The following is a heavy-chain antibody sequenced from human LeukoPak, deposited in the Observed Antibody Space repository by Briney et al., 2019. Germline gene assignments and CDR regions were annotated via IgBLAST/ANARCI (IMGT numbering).Heavy chain of an antibody. CDR2: ISYDGSNK. Sequence: GGSLRLSCAASGFTFSSYAMHWVRQAPGKGLEWVAVISYDGSNKYYADSVKGRFAISRDNSKNTLYLQMNSLRAEDTAVYYCAGGGYGDYVVDYWGQGTLVTVSS. CDR3: AGGGYGDYVVDY. D-gene: IGHD4-17*01. V-gene: IGHV3-30*09. J-gene: IGHJ4*02. CDR1: GFTFSSYA.